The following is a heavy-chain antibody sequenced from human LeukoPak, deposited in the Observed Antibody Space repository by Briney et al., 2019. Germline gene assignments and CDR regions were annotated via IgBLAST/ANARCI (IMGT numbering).Heavy chain of an antibody. Sequence: GGSLRLSCAASGITFSSYWMSWVRQAPGKGLEWVANIKQDGSEKYYVDSVKGRFTISRDNAKNSLYLQMNSLRAEDTAVYYCARTGYGVTDYWGEGTLVTVSS. V-gene: IGHV3-7*01. CDR1: GITFSSYW. J-gene: IGHJ4*02. CDR3: ARTGYGVTDY. CDR2: IKQDGSEK. D-gene: IGHD5-12*01.